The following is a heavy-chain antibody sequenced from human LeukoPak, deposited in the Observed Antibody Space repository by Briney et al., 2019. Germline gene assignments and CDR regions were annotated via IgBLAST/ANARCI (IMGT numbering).Heavy chain of an antibody. Sequence: PGGSLRLSCAASGFTFSSYAMSWVRQAPGKGLEWVSAISGSGGSTYYADSVKGRFTISRDNSKNTLYLQMNSLRAEDTAVYYCARGYSDYMGVFDYWGQGTLVTVSS. V-gene: IGHV3-23*01. D-gene: IGHD4-11*01. CDR2: ISGSGGST. CDR1: GFTFSSYA. J-gene: IGHJ4*02. CDR3: ARGYSDYMGVFDY.